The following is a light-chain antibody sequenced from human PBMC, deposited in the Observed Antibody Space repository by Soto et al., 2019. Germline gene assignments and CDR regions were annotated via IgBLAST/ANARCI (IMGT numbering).Light chain of an antibody. CDR2: GAS. CDR3: QQYDDWPYT. J-gene: IGKJ2*01. Sequence: EIVMTQSPATLSVSPGERATLSCRASQSVSSNLAWYQQKPGQAPRLHIYGASARATGISARFSGSGSGTDFTLTISSLQSEDFAVYYCQQYDDWPYTFGQGTKLDFK. CDR1: QSVSSN. V-gene: IGKV3-15*01.